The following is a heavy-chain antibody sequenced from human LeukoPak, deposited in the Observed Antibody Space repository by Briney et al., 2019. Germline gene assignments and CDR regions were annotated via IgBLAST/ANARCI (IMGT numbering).Heavy chain of an antibody. CDR3: AKDVGYYDSSGYYRRQNFDY. Sequence: GGSLRLSCAASGFTFSSYAMSWVRQAPGKGLEWVSAISGSGGSTYYADSVKGRFTISRDNSKNTLYLQMNSLRAEDTAVYYCAKDVGYYDSSGYYRRQNFDYWGQGTLVTVSS. V-gene: IGHV3-23*01. J-gene: IGHJ4*02. CDR1: GFTFSSYA. CDR2: ISGSGGST. D-gene: IGHD3-22*01.